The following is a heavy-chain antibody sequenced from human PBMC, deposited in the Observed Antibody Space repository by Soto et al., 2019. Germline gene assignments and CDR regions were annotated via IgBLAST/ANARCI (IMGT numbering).Heavy chain of an antibody. V-gene: IGHV3-15*01. D-gene: IGHD3-16*01. Sequence: EVLLVESGGGLVKPGGSLRLSCAASGFAFKYARMTWVRQAPGKGLDWVGHIRSNIDGATTAYAAPVKGRFTISRDESKNTVYLQMNSLITEDTAVYYCTPDWGSGTHYARAFDVWGQGTMVTVSS. J-gene: IGHJ3*01. CDR2: IRSNIDGATT. CDR3: TPDWGSGTHYARAFDV. CDR1: GFAFKYAR.